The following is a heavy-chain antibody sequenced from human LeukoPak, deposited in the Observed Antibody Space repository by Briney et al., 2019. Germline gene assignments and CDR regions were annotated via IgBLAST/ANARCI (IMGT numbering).Heavy chain of an antibody. J-gene: IGHJ4*02. V-gene: IGHV1-3*01. CDR3: ARNTETAIPLPYYFDY. D-gene: IGHD2-21*02. CDR1: GYTFTSYA. CDR2: INAGNGNT. Sequence: ASVKVSCKASGYTFTSYAMHWVRQAPGQRLEWMGWINAGNGNTKYSQKFQGRVTITRDTSASTAYMGLSSLRSEDTAVYYCARNTETAIPLPYYFDYWGQGTLVTVSS.